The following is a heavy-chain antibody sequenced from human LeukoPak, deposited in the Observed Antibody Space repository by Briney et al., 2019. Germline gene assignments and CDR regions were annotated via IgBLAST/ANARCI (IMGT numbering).Heavy chain of an antibody. CDR2: ISYDGSNK. CDR1: GFTFSSYA. CDR3: ARDRIKYCGGDCYHDAFDI. V-gene: IGHV3-30-3*01. Sequence: GRSLRLSCAASGFTFSSYAMHWVRQAPGKGLEWVAVISYDGSNKYYADSVKGRFTISRDNSKNTLYLQMNSLRAEDTAVYYCARDRIKYCGGDCYHDAFDIWGQGTMVTVSS. D-gene: IGHD2-21*01. J-gene: IGHJ3*02.